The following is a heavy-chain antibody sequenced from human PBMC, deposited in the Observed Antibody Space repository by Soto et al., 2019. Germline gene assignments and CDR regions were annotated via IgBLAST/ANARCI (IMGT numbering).Heavy chain of an antibody. J-gene: IGHJ4*02. V-gene: IGHV4-34*01. CDR2: INHSGST. CDR3: ARGRGNIVATMTTYFDY. Sequence: TSETLSLTCAFYGWSFSGYYWSWIRQPPEKGLEWIGEINHSGSTNYNPSLKSRVTISVDTSKNQFSLKLSSVTAADTAVYYCARGRGNIVATMTTYFDYWGQGTLVTVSS. D-gene: IGHD5-12*01. CDR1: GWSFSGYY.